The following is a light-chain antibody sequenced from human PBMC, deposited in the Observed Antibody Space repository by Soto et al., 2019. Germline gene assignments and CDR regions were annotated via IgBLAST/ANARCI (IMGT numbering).Light chain of an antibody. Sequence: EIVLTQSPGTLSLSPGEGATLSCRASQSINSNYLAWYQQKVGQAPRLLIYGASTRATGIPDRFSGSGSGTDFTLSISRLEPEDFAVYYFLQYHYSRTFGQGTKVEIK. V-gene: IGKV3-20*01. CDR2: GAS. CDR3: LQYHYSRT. CDR1: QSINSNY. J-gene: IGKJ1*01.